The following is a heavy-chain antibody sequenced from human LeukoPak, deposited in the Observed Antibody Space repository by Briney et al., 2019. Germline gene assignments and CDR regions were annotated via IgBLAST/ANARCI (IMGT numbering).Heavy chain of an antibody. CDR1: GYTFTGYY. V-gene: IGHV1-18*04. J-gene: IGHJ4*02. CDR3: ARDRDFWRGPIVY. CDR2: ISAYNGNT. D-gene: IGHD3-3*01. Sequence: ASVKVSCKASGYTFTGYYMHWVRQAPGQGLEWMGWISAYNGNTNYAQKLQGRVTMTTDTSTSTAYMELRSLRSDDTAVYYCARDRDFWRGPIVYWGQGTLVTVSS.